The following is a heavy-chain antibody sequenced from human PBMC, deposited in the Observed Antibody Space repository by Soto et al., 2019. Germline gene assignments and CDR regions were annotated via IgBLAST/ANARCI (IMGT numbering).Heavy chain of an antibody. CDR2: ISSNGGST. V-gene: IGHV3-64D*06. CDR3: VKGGTIAAAGFDY. D-gene: IGHD6-13*01. CDR1: GFTFSSYA. J-gene: IGHJ4*02. Sequence: PGGSLRLSCSASGFTFSSYAMHWVRQAPGKGLEYVSAISSNGGSTYYADSVKGRFTISRDNSKNTLYLQMSSLRAEDTAVYYCVKGGTIAAAGFDYWGQGTLVTVSS.